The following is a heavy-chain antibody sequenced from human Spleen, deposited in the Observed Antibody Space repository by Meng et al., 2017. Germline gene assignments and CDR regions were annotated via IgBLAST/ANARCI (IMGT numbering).Heavy chain of an antibody. D-gene: IGHD2-21*01. Sequence: QVSLQESGPGLVNPSGTRALTCASSGDSISSLDWWSWVRQPPGKGLEWIGEISQGSGRTNYNPSLKSRVTISLDKSKNQFSLNVNSVTAADTAVYYCVRNEGYSFGAWGQGTLVTVSS. J-gene: IGHJ5*02. V-gene: IGHV4-4*02. CDR1: GDSISSLDW. CDR2: ISQGSGRT. CDR3: VRNEGYSFGA.